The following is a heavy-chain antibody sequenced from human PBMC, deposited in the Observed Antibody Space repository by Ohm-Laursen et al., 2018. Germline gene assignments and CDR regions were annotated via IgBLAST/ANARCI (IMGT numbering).Heavy chain of an antibody. Sequence: SLRLSCAASGFTFSSYGMHWVRQAPGKGLEWVAVISYDGSNKYYADSVKGRFTISRDNSKNTLYLQMNSLRAEDTAVYYCARARDYHDAFDIWGQGTMVTVSS. CDR2: ISYDGSNK. CDR1: GFTFSSYG. V-gene: IGHV3-30*03. D-gene: IGHD4-17*01. J-gene: IGHJ3*02. CDR3: ARARDYHDAFDI.